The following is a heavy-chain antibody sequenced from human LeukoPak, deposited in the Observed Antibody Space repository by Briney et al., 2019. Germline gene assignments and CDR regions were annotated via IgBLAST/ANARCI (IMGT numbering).Heavy chain of an antibody. CDR3: ARVVGVTMIVVVIPDAFDI. D-gene: IGHD3-22*01. J-gene: IGHJ3*02. CDR2: ISAYNGNT. Sequence: ASVKVSCTASGYTFTSYGISWVRQAPGQGLEWMGWISAYNGNTNYAQKLQGRVTMTTDTSTSTAYMELRSLRSDDTAVYYCARVVGVTMIVVVIPDAFDIWGQGTMVTVSS. CDR1: GYTFTSYG. V-gene: IGHV1-18*01.